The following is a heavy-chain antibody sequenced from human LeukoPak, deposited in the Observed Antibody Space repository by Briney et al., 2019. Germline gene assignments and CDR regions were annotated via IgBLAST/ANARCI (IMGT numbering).Heavy chain of an antibody. V-gene: IGHV3-7*01. CDR2: IKQDGSEK. D-gene: IGHD4-23*01. CDR3: ARARTVVTPRYFDY. Sequence: PGGSLRLSCAASGFTFSSYWMSWVRQAPGTGLEWVANIKQDGSEKYYVDSVKGRFTISRDNAKNSLYLQMNSLRAEDTAVYYCARARTVVTPRYFDYWGQGTLVTVSS. CDR1: GFTFSSYW. J-gene: IGHJ4*02.